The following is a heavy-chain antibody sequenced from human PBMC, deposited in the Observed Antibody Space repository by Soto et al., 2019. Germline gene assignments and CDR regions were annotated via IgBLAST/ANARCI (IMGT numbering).Heavy chain of an antibody. CDR1: GYTFTSYG. J-gene: IGHJ4*02. V-gene: IGHV1-18*01. CDR3: ARACSGWCNFDY. Sequence: ASVKVSCKASGYTFTSYGISWVRQAPGQGLEKMGWISAYNGNTNYAQKLQGRVTMTTDTSTSTAYMELRSLRSDDTAVYYCARACSGWCNFDYWGQGTLVTVSS. CDR2: ISAYNGNT. D-gene: IGHD6-19*01.